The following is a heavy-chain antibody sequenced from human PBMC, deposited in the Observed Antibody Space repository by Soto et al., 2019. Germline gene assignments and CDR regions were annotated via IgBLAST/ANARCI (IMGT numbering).Heavy chain of an antibody. CDR2: ISYTGST. Sequence: PSETLSLTCTFSGGPISSNYWTWIRQPPEKGLEWIGYISYTGSTNYNPSLKSRVTLSVDTSQNQSSLKLNSVTPADTAVYYRARGSGWYPVWGQGILVTVSS. D-gene: IGHD6-19*01. J-gene: IGHJ4*02. CDR1: GGPISSNY. V-gene: IGHV4-59*01. CDR3: ARGSGWYPV.